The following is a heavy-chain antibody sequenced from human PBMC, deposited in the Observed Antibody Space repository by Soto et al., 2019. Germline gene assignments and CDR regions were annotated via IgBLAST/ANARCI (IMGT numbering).Heavy chain of an antibody. D-gene: IGHD2-15*01. CDR3: AKAGAYCSGGCCYGHNWLDP. V-gene: IGHV3-33*06. J-gene: IGHJ5*02. CDR1: GFTFSSFA. CDR2: IWYDGSNQ. Sequence: QVQLVESGGGVVQPGRSLRLSCAASGFTFSSFAMHWVRQAPGKGLEWVAVIWYDGSNQEYADSVKGRFTISRDNSKNTLYLQMNSLRDEDTAVYHCAKAGAYCSGGCCYGHNWLDPWGQGTLVTVSS.